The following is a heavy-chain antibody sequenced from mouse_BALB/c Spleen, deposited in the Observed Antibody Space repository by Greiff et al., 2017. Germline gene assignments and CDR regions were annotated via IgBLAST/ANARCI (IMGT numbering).Heavy chain of an antibody. CDR2: ISNGGGST. CDR1: GFTFSSYT. D-gene: IGHD2-4*01. J-gene: IGHJ3*01. Sequence: EVQLQQSGGGLVQPGGSLKLSCAASGFTFSSYTMSWVRQTPEKRLEWVAYISNGGGSTYYPDTVKGRFTISRDNAKNTLYLQMSSLKSEDTAMYYCARQRGYDYDGAWFAYWGQGTLVTVSA. CDR3: ARQRGYDYDGAWFAY. V-gene: IGHV5-12-2*01.